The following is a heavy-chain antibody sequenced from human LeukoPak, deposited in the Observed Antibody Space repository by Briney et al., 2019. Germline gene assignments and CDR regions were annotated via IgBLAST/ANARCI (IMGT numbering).Heavy chain of an antibody. Sequence: GGSLRLSCAASGFTFSDYRMNWVRQAPGKGLQWVSSISSSSSYIYYADSVKGRFTISRDNAKNSLYLQMSSLRADDTAVYYCAKRGYSSDWYIDYWGQGTLVTVSS. J-gene: IGHJ4*02. CDR3: AKRGYSSDWYIDY. CDR1: GFTFSDYR. V-gene: IGHV3-21*01. D-gene: IGHD6-19*01. CDR2: ISSSSSYI.